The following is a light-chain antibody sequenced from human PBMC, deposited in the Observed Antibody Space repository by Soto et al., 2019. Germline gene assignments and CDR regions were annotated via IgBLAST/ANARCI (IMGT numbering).Light chain of an antibody. CDR2: DDS. CDR3: QKRSNWPLT. Sequence: EIVLTQSPGTLSLSPGERATLACRASQSLSTYLAWYQQKPGQAPRILIYDDSTRATGVPDRISGSGSGTDLTLTISRLEPEDFAVYYCQKRSNWPLTCGGGTKVDIK. CDR1: QSLSTY. J-gene: IGKJ4*01. V-gene: IGKV3-11*01.